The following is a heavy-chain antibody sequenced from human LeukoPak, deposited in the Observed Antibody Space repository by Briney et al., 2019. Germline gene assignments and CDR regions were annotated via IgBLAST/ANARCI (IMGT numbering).Heavy chain of an antibody. CDR3: ARGRGWYFDL. J-gene: IGHJ2*01. Sequence: EGSLRLSCAASGFTFSNYWMHWVRQVPGKGLVWVSHINSDGRIINYADSVKGRFTISRDNAKNTLYLQMNSLRVEDTAVYYCARGRGWYFDLWGRGTLVTVSS. CDR1: GFTFSNYW. D-gene: IGHD3-10*01. CDR2: INSDGRII. V-gene: IGHV3-74*01.